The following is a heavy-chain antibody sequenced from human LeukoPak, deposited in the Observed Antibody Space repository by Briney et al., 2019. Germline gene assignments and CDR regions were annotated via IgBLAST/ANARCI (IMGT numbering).Heavy chain of an antibody. Sequence: PGGSLRLSCVASGFTVSGNYMTWVRQAPGKGLEWVSVIYRGGSTYYADSVKGRFTISRDNSKNTLYLQMNSLRAEDTAVYYCARGGDGYNFRFSAFDIWGQGTMVTVSS. CDR3: ARGGDGYNFRFSAFDI. V-gene: IGHV3-53*01. J-gene: IGHJ3*02. D-gene: IGHD5-24*01. CDR1: GFTVSGNY. CDR2: IYRGGST.